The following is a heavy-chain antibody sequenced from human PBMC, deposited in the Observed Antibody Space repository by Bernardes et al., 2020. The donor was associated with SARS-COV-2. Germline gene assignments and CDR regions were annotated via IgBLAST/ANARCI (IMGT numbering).Heavy chain of an antibody. Sequence: GGSLRLSCAASGITFSSYGMHWVRQAPGKGLEWVAVIWYDGSNKYYADSVKGRFTISRDNSKNTLYLQMNSLRAEDTAVYYCASYYDSSGHDAFDIWGQGTMVTVSS. D-gene: IGHD3-22*01. J-gene: IGHJ3*02. CDR3: ASYYDSSGHDAFDI. CDR2: IWYDGSNK. CDR1: GITFSSYG. V-gene: IGHV3-33*01.